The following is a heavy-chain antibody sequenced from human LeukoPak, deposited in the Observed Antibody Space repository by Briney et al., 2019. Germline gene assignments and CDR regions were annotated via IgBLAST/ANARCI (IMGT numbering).Heavy chain of an antibody. CDR2: VHMSGST. Sequence: SKTLSLTCTVSGDTINPYHWTWIRQTAGKGLEWIGRVHMSGSTNYNPSLWSRVAISMENSKNQFSLKVNSVTAADTGVYYCARDESSRDDSGGYHYWGQGTLVTVSS. J-gene: IGHJ4*02. CDR3: ARDESSRDDSGGYHY. D-gene: IGHD3-22*01. V-gene: IGHV4-4*07. CDR1: GDTINPYH.